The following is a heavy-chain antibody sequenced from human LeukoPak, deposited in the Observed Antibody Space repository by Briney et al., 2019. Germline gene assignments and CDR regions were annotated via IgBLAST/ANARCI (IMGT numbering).Heavy chain of an antibody. J-gene: IGHJ4*02. D-gene: IGHD2-15*01. CDR3: ARDRTRDCSGGSCYRHYFDY. CDR1: GFTFNSYG. CDR2: IWYDGSNK. Sequence: PGGSLTLSCAVSGFTFNSYGMHWVRQAPGRGLEWVAVIWYDGSNKYYADSVRGRFTISRDNSKNTLYLLMNSLRAEDSAVYYCARDRTRDCSGGSCYRHYFDYWGQGTLVSVSS. V-gene: IGHV3-33*01.